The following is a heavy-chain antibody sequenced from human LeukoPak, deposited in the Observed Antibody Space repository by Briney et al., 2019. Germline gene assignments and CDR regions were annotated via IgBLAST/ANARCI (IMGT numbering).Heavy chain of an antibody. J-gene: IGHJ6*02. CDR2: IKSKTDGGTT. CDR1: GFTFSNAW. D-gene: IGHD3-10*01. V-gene: IGHV3-15*01. Sequence: GGSLRLSCAAPGFTFSNAWMSWVRQAPGKGLEWVGRIKSKTDGGTTDYAAPVKGRFTISRDDSKNTLYLQMNSLKTEDTAVYYCARAPYYGSGTPYGMDVWGQGTTVTVSS. CDR3: ARAPYYGSGTPYGMDV.